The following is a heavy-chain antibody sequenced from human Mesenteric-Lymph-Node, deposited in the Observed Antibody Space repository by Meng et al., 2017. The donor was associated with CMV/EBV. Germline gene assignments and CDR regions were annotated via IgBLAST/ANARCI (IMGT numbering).Heavy chain of an antibody. Sequence: KASGYTFTNYGMNWVRQAPGQGLEWMGWINTETRNPTYAQGFTGRFVFSLDISVSTAYLQIDSLEAEDTAVYFCAKDHYGSGSPFDYWGQGTLVTVSS. V-gene: IGHV7-4-1*01. J-gene: IGHJ4*02. CDR3: AKDHYGSGSPFDY. D-gene: IGHD3-10*01. CDR2: INTETRNP. CDR1: GYTFTNYG.